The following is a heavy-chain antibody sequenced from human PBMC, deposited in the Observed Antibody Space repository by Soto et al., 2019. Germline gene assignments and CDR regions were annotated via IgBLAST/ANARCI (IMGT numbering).Heavy chain of an antibody. V-gene: IGHV1-3*01. Sequence: ASVKVSCKASGYTFTSYAMHWVRQAPGQRLEWMGWINAGNGNTKYSQKFQGRVTITRDTSASTAYMELSSLRSEDTAVYYCARGSPTYYYYGMDVWGQGTMVTVSS. CDR3: ARGSPTYYYYGMDV. J-gene: IGHJ6*02. D-gene: IGHD1-26*01. CDR2: INAGNGNT. CDR1: GYTFTSYA.